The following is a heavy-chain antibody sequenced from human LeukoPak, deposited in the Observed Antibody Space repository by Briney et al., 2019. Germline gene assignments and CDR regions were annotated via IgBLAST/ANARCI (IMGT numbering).Heavy chain of an antibody. J-gene: IGHJ4*02. Sequence: PGGSLRLSCAASGFTFSDYWMTWVRQAPGKGPEWVANIKQDGSEKYYVDSVRGRFTISRDNAKNSLFLQMNSLRVEDTAVYYCARGDYYDSSGSFDYWGQGTLVTVSS. CDR1: GFTFSDYW. CDR3: ARGDYYDSSGSFDY. V-gene: IGHV3-7*01. D-gene: IGHD3-22*01. CDR2: IKQDGSEK.